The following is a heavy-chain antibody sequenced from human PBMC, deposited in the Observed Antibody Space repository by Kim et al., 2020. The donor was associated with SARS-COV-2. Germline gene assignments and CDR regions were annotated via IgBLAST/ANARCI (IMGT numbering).Heavy chain of an antibody. J-gene: IGHJ4*02. Sequence: SETLSLTCTVSGGSISSSSYYWGWIRQPPGKGLEWIGSIYYSGSTYYNPSLKSRVTISVDTSKNQFSLKLSSVTAADTAVYYCAKTTVVTFFDYWGQGTL. CDR3: AKTTVVTFFDY. D-gene: IGHD4-17*01. CDR1: GGSISSSSYY. V-gene: IGHV4-39*01. CDR2: IYYSGST.